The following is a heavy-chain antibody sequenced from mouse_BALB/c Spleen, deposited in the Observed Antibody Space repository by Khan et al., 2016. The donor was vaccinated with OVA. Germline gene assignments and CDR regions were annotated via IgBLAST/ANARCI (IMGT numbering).Heavy chain of an antibody. CDR1: GYTFTDYY. Sequence: QVRLQQSGAELARPGASVKLSCKASGYTFTDYYINWMRQRTGQGLEWIGAFYPGSDNTYYNEKFKGKATLTADKSSSTAYMQLSSLTSEDSAVYFCAREWAAWFPYWGQGTLVTVSA. CDR3: AREWAAWFPY. J-gene: IGHJ3*01. D-gene: IGHD1-3*01. V-gene: IGHV1-77*01. CDR2: FYPGSDNT.